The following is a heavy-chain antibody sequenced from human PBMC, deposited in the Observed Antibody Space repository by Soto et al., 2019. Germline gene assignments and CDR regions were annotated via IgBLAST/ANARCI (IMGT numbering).Heavy chain of an antibody. CDR3: ARSGYCTSGSCLVRGYFDS. CDR1: GGSMSSYY. Sequence: QVQLQESGPGLVKPSETLSLTCTVSGGSMSSYYWSWIRQPPGKGLEWIGYIYYSGSTKYNPSLKSRVTISVSTSKNHFSLKLNSLTAADTAVYYCARSGYCTSGSCLVRGYFDSWGQGTLVTVSS. CDR2: IYYSGST. J-gene: IGHJ4*02. V-gene: IGHV4-59*08. D-gene: IGHD2-15*01.